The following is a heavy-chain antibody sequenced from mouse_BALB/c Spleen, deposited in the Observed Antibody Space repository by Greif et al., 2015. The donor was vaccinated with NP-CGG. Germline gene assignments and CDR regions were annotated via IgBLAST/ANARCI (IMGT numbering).Heavy chain of an antibody. D-gene: IGHD2-10*02. CDR1: GFTFSSYT. V-gene: IGHV5-12-2*01. CDR3: ARHGYGNDYYAMDY. Sequence: EVQVVESGGGLVQPGGSLKLSCAASGFTFSSYTMSWVRQTPEKRLEWVAYISNGGGSTYYPDTVKGRFTISRDNAKNTLYLQMSSLKSEDTAMYYCARHGYGNDYYAMDYWGQGTSVTVSS. J-gene: IGHJ4*01. CDR2: ISNGGGST.